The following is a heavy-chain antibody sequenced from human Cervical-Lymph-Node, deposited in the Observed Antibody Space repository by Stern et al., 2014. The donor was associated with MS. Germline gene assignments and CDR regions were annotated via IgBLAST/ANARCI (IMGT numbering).Heavy chain of an antibody. Sequence: QLVQSGPEVKKPGTSVKVSCKASGFTFTSSAVQWVRQARGQRLEWIGWIVVGSGNPNYAQKFQERVTITRDMSTSTAYMELSSLRSEDTAVYYCAAEPMYYSDSVGAFDILGQGTMVTVSS. CDR2: IVVGSGNP. V-gene: IGHV1-58*01. D-gene: IGHD3-22*01. CDR1: GFTFTSSA. J-gene: IGHJ3*02. CDR3: AAEPMYYSDSVGAFDI.